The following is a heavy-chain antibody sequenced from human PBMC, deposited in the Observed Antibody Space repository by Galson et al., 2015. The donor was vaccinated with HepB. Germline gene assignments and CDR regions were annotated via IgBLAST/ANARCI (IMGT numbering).Heavy chain of an antibody. CDR1: GDSVSSNSAA. CDR3: AREGIVVVPAALLGDYYYYYMDV. Sequence: CVISGDSVSSNSAAWNWIRQSPSRGREWLGRTYYRSKWYNDYAVSVKSRITINTDTSKNQFSLQLNSVTPEDTAVYYCAREGIVVVPAALLGDYYYYYMDVWGKGTTVTVSS. D-gene: IGHD2-2*02. CDR2: TYYRSKWYN. J-gene: IGHJ6*03. V-gene: IGHV6-1*01.